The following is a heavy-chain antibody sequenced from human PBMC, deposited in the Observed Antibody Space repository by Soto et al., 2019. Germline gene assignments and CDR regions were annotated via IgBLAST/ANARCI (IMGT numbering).Heavy chain of an antibody. D-gene: IGHD3-3*01. CDR2: ISGSGGST. CDR1: GFTFSSYA. J-gene: IGHJ3*02. Sequence: GGSLRLSCAASGFTFSSYAMSWVRQAPGKGLEWVSAISGSGGSTYYADSVKGRFTISRDNSKNTLYLQMNSLRAEDTAVYYCAKSQPYYDFWSGYSTGAFDIWGQGTMVTVSS. CDR3: AKSQPYYDFWSGYSTGAFDI. V-gene: IGHV3-23*01.